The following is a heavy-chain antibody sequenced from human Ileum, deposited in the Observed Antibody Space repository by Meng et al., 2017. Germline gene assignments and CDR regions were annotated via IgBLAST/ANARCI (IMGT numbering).Heavy chain of an antibody. CDR1: DYTFTGYG. D-gene: IGHD3-10*01. CDR3: ARGTPGRSYSDY. J-gene: IGHJ4*02. V-gene: IGHV1-18*01. Sequence: QVQPVQAGPEVWKTGASVKVSCKASDYTFTGYGVSWVRQAPGQGLEWMAWLGAHDGDTSHAPKFQGRVTVSADRPTATAYMELRSLRSDDTAVYYCARGTPGRSYSDYWGQGTLVTVSS. CDR2: LGAHDGDT.